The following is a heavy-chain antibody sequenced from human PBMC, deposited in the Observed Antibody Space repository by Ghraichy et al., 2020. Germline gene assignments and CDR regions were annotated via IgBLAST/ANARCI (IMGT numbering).Heavy chain of an antibody. CDR3: AREGYSGYGGLDY. J-gene: IGHJ4*02. V-gene: IGHV4-59*01. Sequence: SETLSLTCTVSGGSISSYYWSWIRQPPGKGLEWIGYIYYSGSTNYNPSLKSRVTISVDTSKNQFSLKLSSVTAADTAVYYCAREGYSGYGGLDYWGQGTLVTVSS. CDR1: GGSISSYY. CDR2: IYYSGST. D-gene: IGHD5-12*01.